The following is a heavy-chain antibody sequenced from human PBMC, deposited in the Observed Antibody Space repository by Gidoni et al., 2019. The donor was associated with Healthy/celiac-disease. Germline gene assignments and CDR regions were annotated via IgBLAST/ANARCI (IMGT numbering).Heavy chain of an antibody. CDR3: AQGPSVGGDYGY. V-gene: IGHV1-2*02. CDR1: GYTFTGYY. CDR2: INPNSGGT. Sequence: QVQLVQSGAEVKKPGASVKVSCKASGYTFTGYYMHWVRQAPGQGLEWMGWINPNSGGTNYAQKLQGRVTMTRDTSISTAYMELSRLRSDDTAVYYCAQGPSVGGDYGYWGQGTLVTVSS. J-gene: IGHJ4*02. D-gene: IGHD4-17*01.